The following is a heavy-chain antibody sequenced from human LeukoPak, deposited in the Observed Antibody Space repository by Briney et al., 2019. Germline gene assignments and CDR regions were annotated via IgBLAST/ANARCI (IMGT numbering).Heavy chain of an antibody. CDR1: GFTFGDYA. D-gene: IGHD6-13*01. CDR3: TRDRYSSSWYGDY. J-gene: IGHJ4*02. Sequence: PGGSLRLSCTASGFTFGDYAMSWFRQAPGKGLEWVGFIRSKAYGGTTEYAASVKGRFTISRDDSKSIAYLQMNSLKTEDTAVYYCTRDRYSSSWYGDYWGQGTLVTVSS. CDR2: IRSKAYGGTT. V-gene: IGHV3-49*03.